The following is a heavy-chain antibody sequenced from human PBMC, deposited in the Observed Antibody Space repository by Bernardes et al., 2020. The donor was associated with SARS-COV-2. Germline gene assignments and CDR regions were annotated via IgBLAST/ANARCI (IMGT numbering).Heavy chain of an antibody. CDR2: VYSSGNS. CDR1: GASISSTNYY. CDR3: AGSSCGIDCYIGGLMSWDHGMDV. V-gene: IGHV4-39*01. Sequence: SETLSLTCTVSGASISSTNYYWVWLRQSPGQGLEWIGSVYSSGNSYYTPSLQSRVIASVDTSKNQFSLRLSFGTAADTAFYYCAGSSCGIDCYIGGLMSWDHGMDVWGQGTTLTVSS. D-gene: IGHD2-21*02. J-gene: IGHJ6*02.